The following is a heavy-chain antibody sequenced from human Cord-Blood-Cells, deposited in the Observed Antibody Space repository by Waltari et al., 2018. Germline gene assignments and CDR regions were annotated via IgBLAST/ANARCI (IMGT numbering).Heavy chain of an antibody. Sequence: QVQLVQSGAEVKKPGSSVQVSCKASGGTFSSYAISWVRQAPGQGLEWMGGIIPILGIANYAQKFQGRVTITADESTSTAYMELSSLRSEDTAVYYCAREGGDANWFDPWGQGTLVTVSS. CDR1: GGTFSSYA. D-gene: IGHD2-21*02. V-gene: IGHV1-69*04. CDR3: AREGGDANWFDP. CDR2: IIPILGIA. J-gene: IGHJ5*02.